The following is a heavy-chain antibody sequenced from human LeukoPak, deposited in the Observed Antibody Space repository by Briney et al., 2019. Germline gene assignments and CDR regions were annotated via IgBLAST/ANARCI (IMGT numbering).Heavy chain of an antibody. Sequence: PSQTLSLTCTVSGGSVNSADYYWSWIRQPPGKGLQWIGYIFYSGSIYYSPSLKSRFSISVDTSKNQFSLKLRSVTAADTAVYYCARQVATVTRFDSWGQGTLVTVPS. D-gene: IGHD5-12*01. CDR3: ARQVATVTRFDS. CDR2: IFYSGSI. V-gene: IGHV4-30-4*01. J-gene: IGHJ4*02. CDR1: GGSVNSADYY.